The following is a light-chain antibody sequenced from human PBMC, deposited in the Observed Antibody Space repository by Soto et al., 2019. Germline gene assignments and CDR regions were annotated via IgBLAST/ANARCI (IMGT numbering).Light chain of an antibody. Sequence: QSVLTQPRSVSGSPGQSVTISCTGTSSDVGGYNYVSWFQQHPGKAPKPMISDVSKRPSGVPDRFSGSKSGNTASLTISGLQTEDEADYYCCSYAGSYTGVFGGGTQLTVL. CDR2: DVS. J-gene: IGLJ3*02. CDR3: CSYAGSYTGV. V-gene: IGLV2-11*01. CDR1: SSDVGGYNY.